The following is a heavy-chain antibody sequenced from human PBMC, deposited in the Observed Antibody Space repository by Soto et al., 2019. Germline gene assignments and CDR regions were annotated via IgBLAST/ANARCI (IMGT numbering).Heavy chain of an antibody. V-gene: IGHV4-59*01. Sequence: SETLSLTCTVSGGSIRDYFWTWIRQPPGKGLEWIGYIYYSGSTNYNPSLKSRVTISVDTSKNQFSLKLSSVTAADTAVYYCARTPYSSSWYVSRYYYYGMDVWGQGTTVTVSS. CDR2: IYYSGST. D-gene: IGHD6-13*01. J-gene: IGHJ6*02. CDR1: GGSIRDYF. CDR3: ARTPYSSSWYVSRYYYYGMDV.